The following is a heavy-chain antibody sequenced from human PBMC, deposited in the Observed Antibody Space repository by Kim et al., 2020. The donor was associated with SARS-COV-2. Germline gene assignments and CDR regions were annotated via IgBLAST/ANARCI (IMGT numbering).Heavy chain of an antibody. V-gene: IGHV3-30-3*01. D-gene: IGHD3-16*01. CDR2: IPYDGRRT. CDR3: AIGKYLDTVSHAVDY. Sequence: GGSLRLSCAASGLSFDDSAMNWVRQAPGKGLEWVSVIPYDGRRTDYADSVKGRFTVSRDNSKSTLFLQMDSLRVEDTGLYYCAIGKYLDTVSHAVDYYG. J-gene: IGHJ4*01. CDR1: GLSFDDSA.